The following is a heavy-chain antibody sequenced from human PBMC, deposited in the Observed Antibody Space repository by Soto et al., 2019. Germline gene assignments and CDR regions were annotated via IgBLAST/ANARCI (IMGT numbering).Heavy chain of an antibody. Sequence: GGSLRLSCAASGFTFSNAWMNWVRQAPGKGLEWVGRIKSKTDGGTTDYAAPVKGRFTISRDDSKNTLYLQMNSLKTEDTAVYYCTTDITWYNGNWFDPWGQGTLVTVSS. CDR1: GFTFSNAW. CDR2: IKSKTDGGTT. CDR3: TTDITWYNGNWFDP. D-gene: IGHD1-1*01. V-gene: IGHV3-15*07. J-gene: IGHJ5*02.